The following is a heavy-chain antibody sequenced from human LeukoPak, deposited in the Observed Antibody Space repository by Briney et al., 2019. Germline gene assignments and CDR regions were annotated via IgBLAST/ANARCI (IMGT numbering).Heavy chain of an antibody. D-gene: IGHD6-19*01. CDR3: ARDHPRSGGNYY. Sequence: GGSLTLSCAASGFTVSSNSMKWVRQAPGKGLEWVSVIYSGGSTYYADSVKGRFTIPRDNPKNTLYLQMSSLRADDTAVYYCARDHPRSGGNYYWGQGTLVTVSS. CDR1: GFTVSSNS. J-gene: IGHJ4*02. V-gene: IGHV3-53*01. CDR2: IYSGGST.